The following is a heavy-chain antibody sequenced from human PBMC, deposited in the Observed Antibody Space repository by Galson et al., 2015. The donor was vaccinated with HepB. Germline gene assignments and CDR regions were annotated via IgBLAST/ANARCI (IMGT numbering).Heavy chain of an antibody. J-gene: IGHJ6*02. CDR2: INPNSGST. V-gene: IGHV1-46*01. CDR1: GYTFTNYY. CDR3: AREVVPAAYYGMDV. D-gene: IGHD2-2*01. Sequence: SVKVSCKASGYTFTNYYMHRVRQAPGQGLEWMGIINPNSGSTSYAQKFQGRVTMTRDTSTSTLYMELSSLRSEDTAVYYCAREVVPAAYYGMDVWGQGTTVTVSS.